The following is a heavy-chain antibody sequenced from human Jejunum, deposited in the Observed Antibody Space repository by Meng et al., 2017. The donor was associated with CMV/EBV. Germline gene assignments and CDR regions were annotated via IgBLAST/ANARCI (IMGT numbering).Heavy chain of an antibody. J-gene: IGHJ5*02. CDR1: GYIFNNYG. V-gene: IGHV1-18*01. CDR2: ISAYNGNT. Sequence: VQVVHSGAEVKNPGASVKVSCKASGYIFNNYGVSWVRQAPGQGPEWMGWISAYNGNTNYAQNFQGRFTMTTDTSTSTAYMELRSLRSDDTAVYYCARDLPGGTKGTWLDLWGQGTLVTVSS. CDR3: ARDLPGGTKGTWLDL. D-gene: IGHD1-14*01.